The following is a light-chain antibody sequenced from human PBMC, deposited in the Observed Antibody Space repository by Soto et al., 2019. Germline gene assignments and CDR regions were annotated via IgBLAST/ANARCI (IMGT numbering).Light chain of an antibody. V-gene: IGKV1-5*01. Sequence: DIQMTQSPSTLSASVGDRVTITCRASQSVSSWLAWYQQKPGKAPKLLIYDASSLESGVPSRFSGSVSGTEFTLTISSLQPDDFATYYCQQYGSYSPTFGQGTKWIS. CDR2: DAS. CDR1: QSVSSW. CDR3: QQYGSYSPT. J-gene: IGKJ1*01.